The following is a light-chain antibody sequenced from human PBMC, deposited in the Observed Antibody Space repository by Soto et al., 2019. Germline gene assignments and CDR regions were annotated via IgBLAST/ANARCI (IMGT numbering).Light chain of an antibody. V-gene: IGLV2-23*02. CDR1: TSDVGSYSL. J-gene: IGLJ1*01. CDR3: CSFAGSGSPYV. CDR2: EVT. Sequence: SALSRAGTVCGSPWPPDPNSSTRNTSDVGSYSLVSWYQQHPGKVPKLLIYEVTKRPSGVSNRFSGSKSGNTASLTISGLQAEDEADYYCCSFAGSGSPYVFGTGTKVTVL.